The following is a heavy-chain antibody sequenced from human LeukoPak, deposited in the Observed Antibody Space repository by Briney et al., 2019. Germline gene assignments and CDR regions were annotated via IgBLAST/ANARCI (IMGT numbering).Heavy chain of an antibody. D-gene: IGHD3-22*01. Sequence: GGSLRLSCAGSGFTFSSHGIGWVRQAPGKGLEWVAHINQDGSQKYYVDSVEGRFAISRDNAKNSLYLQMNSLRAEDTAVYYCARVYYYDSRHFDYWGQGTLVTVSS. J-gene: IGHJ4*02. V-gene: IGHV3-7*04. CDR3: ARVYYYDSRHFDY. CDR2: INQDGSQK. CDR1: GFTFSSHG.